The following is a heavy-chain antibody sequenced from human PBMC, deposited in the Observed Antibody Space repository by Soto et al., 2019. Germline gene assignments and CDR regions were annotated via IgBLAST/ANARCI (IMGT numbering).Heavy chain of an antibody. CDR3: ARAGIVVVTATRTYYYGMDV. CDR2: INPNSGGT. J-gene: IGHJ6*02. V-gene: IGHV1-2*02. CDR1: GYTFTGYY. Sequence: QVQLVQSGAEVKKPGASVKVSCKASGYTFTGYYMHWVRQAPGQGLEWMGWINPNSGGTNYAQKFQGRVTMTRDTSIITAYMELSMLRSDDTAVYYCARAGIVVVTATRTYYYGMDVWGQGTTVTVSS. D-gene: IGHD2-21*02.